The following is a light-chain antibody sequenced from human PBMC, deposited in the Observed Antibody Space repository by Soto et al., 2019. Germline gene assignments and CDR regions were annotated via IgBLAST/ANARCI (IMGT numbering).Light chain of an antibody. J-gene: IGKJ1*01. Sequence: DIHMTQSPSTLSASVGDRVTLTCRASQTISTWLAWYQQKPGKAPKLLFYKASYLENGVPSRFSGSGSGTEFTLTISSLQPDDFATYYCQQYNTDSPTWTFGQGTKVDIK. CDR2: KAS. CDR3: QQYNTDSPTWT. CDR1: QTISTW. V-gene: IGKV1-5*03.